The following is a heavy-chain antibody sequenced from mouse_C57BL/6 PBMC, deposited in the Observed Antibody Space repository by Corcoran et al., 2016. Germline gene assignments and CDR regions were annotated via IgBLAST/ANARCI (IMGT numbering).Heavy chain of an antibody. J-gene: IGHJ1*03. CDR3: AKFTTVDWYLDV. CDR1: GYTFTDYY. V-gene: IGHV1-19*01. CDR2: INPYNGGT. Sequence: EVQLQQSGPVLVKPGASVKMSCKASGYTFTDYYMNWVKQSHGKSLEWIGVINPYNGGTSYNQKFKGKATLTFDKSSSTAYMELNSLTSADSAVYSCAKFTTVDWYLDVWGTGTTVTVSS. D-gene: IGHD1-1*01.